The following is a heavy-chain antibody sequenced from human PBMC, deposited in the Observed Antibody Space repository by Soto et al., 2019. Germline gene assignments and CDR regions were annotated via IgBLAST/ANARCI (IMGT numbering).Heavy chain of an antibody. CDR2: IIPIFGTA. V-gene: IGHV1-69*01. J-gene: IGHJ3*02. Sequence: QVQLVQSGAEVKEPGSSVKVSCKASGGTFSSYAISWVRQAPRQGLEWMGGIIPIFGTANYAQKFQGRVTITADESTSTAYMELSSLSSEDTAVYYCARDRSGSYLVAFDIWGQGTMVTVSS. CDR3: ARDRSGSYLVAFDI. D-gene: IGHD1-26*01. CDR1: GGTFSSYA.